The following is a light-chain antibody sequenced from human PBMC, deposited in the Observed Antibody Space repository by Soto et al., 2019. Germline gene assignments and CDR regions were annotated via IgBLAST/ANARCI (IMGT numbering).Light chain of an antibody. J-gene: IGKJ2*01. Sequence: EIMMTQSPDTLSVSPGERVTLSCRASQSIRTNLAWYQQKPGQAPRLLIYGASTRATGIPVRFSGSGSGTDFTLTISSLQPEDFAVYYCQQFNNWPPMYTFGQGTKLEI. CDR3: QQFNNWPPMYT. CDR2: GAS. V-gene: IGKV3-15*01. CDR1: QSIRTN.